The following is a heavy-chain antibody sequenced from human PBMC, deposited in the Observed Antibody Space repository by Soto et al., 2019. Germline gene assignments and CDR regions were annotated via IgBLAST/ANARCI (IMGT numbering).Heavy chain of an antibody. CDR2: IYYSGST. CDR1: GGSIGSSSYY. D-gene: IGHD3-16*01. V-gene: IGHV4-39*01. J-gene: IGHJ6*02. Sequence: SETLALTCTVSGGSIGSSSYYWGWIRQPPWKGLEWIGSIYYSGSTYYNPSLKSRVTISVDTSKNQFSLKLSSVTAADTAVYYCARLFMGKGELPHYYYYYGMDVWGQGTTVTVSS. CDR3: ARLFMGKGELPHYYYYYGMDV.